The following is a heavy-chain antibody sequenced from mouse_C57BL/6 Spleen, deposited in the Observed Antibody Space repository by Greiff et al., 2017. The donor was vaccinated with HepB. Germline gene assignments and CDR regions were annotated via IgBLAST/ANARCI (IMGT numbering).Heavy chain of an antibody. Sequence: QVQLQPGAELVRPGTSVKLSCKASGYTFTSYWMHWVKQRPGQGLEWIGVIDPSDSYTNYNQKFKGKATLTVDTSSSTAYMQLSSLTSEDSAVYYCAREGSGTWFAYWGQGTLVTVSA. D-gene: IGHD3-2*02. CDR3: AREGSGTWFAY. V-gene: IGHV1-59*01. CDR2: IDPSDSYT. CDR1: GYTFTSYW. J-gene: IGHJ3*01.